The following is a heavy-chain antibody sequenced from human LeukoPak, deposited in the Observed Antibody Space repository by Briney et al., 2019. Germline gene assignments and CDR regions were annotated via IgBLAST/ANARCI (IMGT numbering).Heavy chain of an antibody. CDR2: ISSSSSYI. CDR1: GFTFSSYS. D-gene: IGHD2-8*01. V-gene: IGHV3-21*04. Sequence: PGGSLRLSCAASGFTFSSYSMNWVRQAPGKGLEWVSSISSSSSYIYYADSVKGRFTISRDNSKNTLYLQMNSLRAEDTAVYYCAKAVWTILNGHDYWGQGTLVTVSS. J-gene: IGHJ4*02. CDR3: AKAVWTILNGHDY.